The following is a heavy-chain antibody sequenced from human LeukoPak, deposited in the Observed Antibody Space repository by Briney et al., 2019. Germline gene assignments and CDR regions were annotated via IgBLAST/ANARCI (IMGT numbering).Heavy chain of an antibody. D-gene: IGHD6-19*01. CDR2: IYSSGSA. CDR1: GGSIINHY. V-gene: IGHV4-4*07. CDR3: ARDVRYASGWSTPES. Sequence: SETLSLTCTVSGGSIINHYWSWVRQPAGKGLEWIWRIYSSGSANYSPSLKSRVSMSIDTSNNHFSLNLTSVTAADTALYFCARDVRYASGWSTPESWGQGTLVTVSA. J-gene: IGHJ5*02.